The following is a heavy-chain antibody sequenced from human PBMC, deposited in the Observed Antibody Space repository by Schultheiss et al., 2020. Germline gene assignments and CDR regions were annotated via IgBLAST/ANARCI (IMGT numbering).Heavy chain of an antibody. CDR3: ARDLSGYSYGYYYYGMDV. Sequence: GGSLRLSCAASGFTLDDYGMSWVRQVPGKGLEWVSGINWNGDSTGYADSVKGRFTISRDNSKNSLYLQMNSLRAADTAVYYCARDLSGYSYGYYYYGMDVWGQGTTVTVSS. CDR1: GFTLDDYG. CDR2: INWNGDST. J-gene: IGHJ6*02. V-gene: IGHV3-20*04. D-gene: IGHD5-18*01.